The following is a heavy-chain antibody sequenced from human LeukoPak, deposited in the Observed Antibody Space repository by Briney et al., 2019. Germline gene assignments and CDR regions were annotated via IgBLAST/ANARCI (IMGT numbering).Heavy chain of an antibody. Sequence: SETLSLTSTVSGYSISGGYYWGWIRQPPGKGLEWIGSIYDSGSTYYKPSLKSTATISVDTSKSKASLKLSSVTAADTAVYYCARGVSSGWYLIGPFDAFDIWGQGTMVTVSS. CDR1: GYSISGGYY. D-gene: IGHD6-19*01. V-gene: IGHV4-38-2*02. CDR2: IYDSGST. J-gene: IGHJ3*02. CDR3: ARGVSSGWYLIGPFDAFDI.